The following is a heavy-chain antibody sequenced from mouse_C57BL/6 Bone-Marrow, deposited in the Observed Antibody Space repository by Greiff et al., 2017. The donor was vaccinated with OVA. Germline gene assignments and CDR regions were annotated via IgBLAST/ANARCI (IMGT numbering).Heavy chain of an antibody. CDR2: INPSSGYT. CDR3: ARHYDGYSWFAY. CDR1: GYTFTSYT. V-gene: IGHV1-4*01. Sequence: QVHVKQSGAELARPGASVKMSCKASGYTFTSYTMHWVKQRPGQGLEWIGYINPSSGYTKYNQKFKDKATLTADKSSSTAYMQLSSLTSEDSAVYYCARHYDGYSWFAYWGQGTLVTVSA. D-gene: IGHD2-3*01. J-gene: IGHJ3*01.